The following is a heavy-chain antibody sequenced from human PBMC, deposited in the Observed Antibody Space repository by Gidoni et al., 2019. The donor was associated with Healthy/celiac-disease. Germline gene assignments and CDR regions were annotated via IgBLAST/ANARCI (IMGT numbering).Heavy chain of an antibody. D-gene: IGHD5-12*01. CDR3: ARGGGYNFDY. Sequence: EVQLVESGGGLVQPGGSLRLSCAASGFTFSNYWMHWVRQAPGKGLVWVSRIKNDGSGTIYADSVKGRFTISRDNAKNTLYLQMNSLRADDTAVYYCARGGGYNFDYWGQGSLVTVSS. CDR1: GFTFSNYW. J-gene: IGHJ4*02. V-gene: IGHV3-74*01. CDR2: IKNDGSGT.